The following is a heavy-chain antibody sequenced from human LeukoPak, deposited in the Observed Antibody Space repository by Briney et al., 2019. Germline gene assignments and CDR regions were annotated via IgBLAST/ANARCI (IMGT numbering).Heavy chain of an antibody. CDR3: AKDRGGSESYPEY. D-gene: IGHD3-10*01. Sequence: GGSLRLSCAASGFTFNNYGMNWVRQAPGKGVEWVAVILYDGRKKYYEDSVKGGFTISTDNSKNTLYLQMNSLRAEDTAVYYCAKDRGGSESYPEYWGQGTLVTVSS. J-gene: IGHJ4*02. CDR2: ILYDGRKK. CDR1: GFTFNNYG. V-gene: IGHV3-30*18.